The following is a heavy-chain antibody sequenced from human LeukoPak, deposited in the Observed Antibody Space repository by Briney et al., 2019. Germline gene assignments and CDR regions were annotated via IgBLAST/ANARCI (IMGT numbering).Heavy chain of an antibody. Sequence: KSSETLSLTCTVSGGSISSSSYYWGWIRQPPGKGLEWIGSIYYSGSTYYNPSLKSRVTISVDTSKNPFSLKLSSVTAADTAVYYCTIWSGPHGDYWGQGTLVTVSS. J-gene: IGHJ4*02. D-gene: IGHD3-3*01. V-gene: IGHV4-39*01. CDR1: GGSISSSSYY. CDR2: IYYSGST. CDR3: TIWSGPHGDY.